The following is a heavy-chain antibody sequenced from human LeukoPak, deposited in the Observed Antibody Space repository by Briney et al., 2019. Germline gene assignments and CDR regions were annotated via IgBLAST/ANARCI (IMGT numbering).Heavy chain of an antibody. Sequence: GASVKVSCKASGYTFTGYYMHWVRQAPGQGLEWMGWMNPNSGNTGYAQKFQGRVTMTRNTSISTAYMELSSLRSEDTAVYYCARVAVAGHYYYYYGMDVWGQGTTVTVSS. J-gene: IGHJ6*02. D-gene: IGHD6-19*01. CDR1: GYTFTGYY. CDR3: ARVAVAGHYYYYYGMDV. CDR2: MNPNSGNT. V-gene: IGHV1-8*02.